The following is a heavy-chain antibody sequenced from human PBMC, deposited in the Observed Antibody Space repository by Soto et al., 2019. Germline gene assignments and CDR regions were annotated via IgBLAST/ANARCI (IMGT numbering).Heavy chain of an antibody. CDR2: IQSGGTT. CDR1: GFTVSSKY. CDR3: ARLAPQRYSGYGDYYYYMDV. J-gene: IGHJ6*03. V-gene: IGHV3-66*04. Sequence: GGSLRLSCAASGFTVSSKYMTWVRQAPGEGLEWVSLIQSGGTTYYADSVKGRFTISRDTSENTLHLQMDSLRVEDTAVYYCARLAPQRYSGYGDYYYYMDVWGKGTTVTVSS. D-gene: IGHD5-12*01.